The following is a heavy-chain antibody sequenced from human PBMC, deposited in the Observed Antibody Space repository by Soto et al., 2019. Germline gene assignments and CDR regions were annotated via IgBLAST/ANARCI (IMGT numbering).Heavy chain of an antibody. J-gene: IGHJ6*02. CDR3: AKGHPTDDYHGSGSIFYYYYAMDV. D-gene: IGHD3-10*01. CDR1: GFIFSSYG. V-gene: IGHV3-30*18. Sequence: QVLLVESGGGVVQPGRSLRLSCAASGFIFSSYGMHWVRQAPGKGLEWVAVMSYDRSNKYYADSVKGRFTISRDNSKNTLYLHMNSLRTEDTAIYYCAKGHPTDDYHGSGSIFYYYYAMDVWSQGTTVTVSS. CDR2: MSYDRSNK.